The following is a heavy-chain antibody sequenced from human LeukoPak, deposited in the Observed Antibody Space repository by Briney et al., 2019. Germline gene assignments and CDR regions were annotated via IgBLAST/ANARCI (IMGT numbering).Heavy chain of an antibody. J-gene: IGHJ4*02. CDR2: ISYDEANT. CDR3: SSATSMTTVTTDY. D-gene: IGHD4-17*01. V-gene: IGHV3-30*03. Sequence: PGRTLRLSCAASGLAFSDYGMHWVRQAPGKGLEWLAVISYDEANTYYADSVKGRFTVSRENSKNTVFLQMNSLRVEDTAIYYCSSATSMTTVTTDYWGQGTLVTVSS. CDR1: GLAFSDYG.